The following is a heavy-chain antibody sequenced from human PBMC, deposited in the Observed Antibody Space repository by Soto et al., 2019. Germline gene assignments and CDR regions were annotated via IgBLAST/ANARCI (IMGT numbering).Heavy chain of an antibody. CDR2: IKQDGSEK. CDR1: GFTFSSYW. J-gene: IGHJ4*02. V-gene: IGHV3-7*03. D-gene: IGHD6-19*01. Sequence: GGSLRLSCSASGFTFSSYWMSWVRQAPGKGLEWVANIKQDGSEKYYVDSVKGRFTISRDNSKNTLYLQMNSLRAEDTAVYYCAKLSSGLPHFDYWGQGTLVTVSS. CDR3: AKLSSGLPHFDY.